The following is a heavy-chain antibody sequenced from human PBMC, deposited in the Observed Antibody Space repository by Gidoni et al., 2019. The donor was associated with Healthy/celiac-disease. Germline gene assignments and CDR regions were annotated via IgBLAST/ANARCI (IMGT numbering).Heavy chain of an antibody. D-gene: IGHD3-22*01. J-gene: IGHJ4*02. V-gene: IGHV4-34*01. Sequence: QVQLQQWGAGLLKPSETLSLTCAVYGGSFSGYYWSWIRQPPGKGLEWIGEINHSGSTNYNPSLKSRVTISVDTSKNQFSLKLSSVTAADTAVYYCARQRANYYDSSGYYEWGQGTLVTVSS. CDR2: INHSGST. CDR1: GGSFSGYY. CDR3: ARQRANYYDSSGYYE.